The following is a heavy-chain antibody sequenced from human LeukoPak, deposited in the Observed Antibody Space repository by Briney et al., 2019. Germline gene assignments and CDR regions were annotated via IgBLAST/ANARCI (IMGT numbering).Heavy chain of an antibody. CDR2: IIPIFGTA. V-gene: IGHV1-69*01. D-gene: IGHD4-17*01. Sequence: SVKVSCKASGGTFSSYAISWVRQAPGQGLEWMGGIIPIFGTANYAQKFQGRVTITADESTSTAYMELSSLRSEDTAVYYCARPKTTGTPGAFDIWGQGTMVTVSS. J-gene: IGHJ3*02. CDR3: ARPKTTGTPGAFDI. CDR1: GGTFSSYA.